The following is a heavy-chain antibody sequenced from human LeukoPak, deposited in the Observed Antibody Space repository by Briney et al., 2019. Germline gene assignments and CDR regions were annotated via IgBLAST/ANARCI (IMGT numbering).Heavy chain of an antibody. CDR2: IQNDASTE. Sequence: GGSLRLSCAASGFIFSHYGMHWVRQAPGKGLEWVAVIQNDASTENFADSVKGRFTISRDNSKNTLYLQMNSLRAEDTAVYYCAKEGGDFWSGTRPDYWGQGTLVTVSS. CDR1: GFIFSHYG. CDR3: AKEGGDFWSGTRPDY. V-gene: IGHV3-30*02. D-gene: IGHD3-3*01. J-gene: IGHJ4*02.